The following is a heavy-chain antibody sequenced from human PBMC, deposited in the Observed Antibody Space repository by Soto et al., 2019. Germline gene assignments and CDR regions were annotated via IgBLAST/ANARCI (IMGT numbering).Heavy chain of an antibody. CDR1: GGSISSYY. D-gene: IGHD3-16*01. V-gene: IGHV4-59*01. CDR3: ARGEFMITFGGVSDWFDP. J-gene: IGHJ5*02. Sequence: LSLTCTVSGGSISSYYWSWMRQPPGKGLEWIGYIYYSGTTNYNPSLKSRITMSVDTSKNQFSLKLNSVTAADTAVHYCARGEFMITFGGVSDWFDPWGQGTLVTVSS. CDR2: IYYSGTT.